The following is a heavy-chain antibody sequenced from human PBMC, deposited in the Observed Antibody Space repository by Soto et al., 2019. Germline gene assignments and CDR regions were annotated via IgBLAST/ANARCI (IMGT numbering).Heavy chain of an antibody. CDR3: XRXRVMRGNSYYYGMDV. D-gene: IGHD2-21*01. CDR2: IIPKFSAP. V-gene: IGHV1-69*05. J-gene: IGHJ6*02. CDR1: GGTFSNFA. Sequence: VLLEQSGAEVKKPGSSVKVSCKTSGGTFSNFAISWVRLAPGQGLEWMGVIIPKFSAPTYAQKFQGRVXXXXXXSXXXXXXXXXXXXXXXXXVYXXXRXRVMRGNSYYYGMDVWGQGTTVIVSS.